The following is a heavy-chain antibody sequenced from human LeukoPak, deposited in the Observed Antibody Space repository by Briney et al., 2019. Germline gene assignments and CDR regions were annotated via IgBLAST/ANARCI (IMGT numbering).Heavy chain of an antibody. CDR3: AIGRPTADFYYGLDV. D-gene: IGHD4-17*01. J-gene: IGHJ6*02. CDR2: ISGGGGTT. V-gene: IGHV3-23*01. Sequence: GGSLRLSCAASGFTFSDYAVTWVRQGPGRGLEWVSAISGGGGTTFYTDSVRGRCTISRDNSENTVYLQMNSLRAEDTAVYYCAIGRPTADFYYGLDVWGQGTTVTVSS. CDR1: GFTFSDYA.